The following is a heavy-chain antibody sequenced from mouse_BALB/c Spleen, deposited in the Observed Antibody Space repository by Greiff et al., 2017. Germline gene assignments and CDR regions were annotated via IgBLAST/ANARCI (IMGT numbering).Heavy chain of an antibody. CDR2: IWAGGST. V-gene: IGHV2-9*02. J-gene: IGHJ2*01. CDR1: GFSLTSYG. D-gene: IGHD1-1*01. Sequence: VKLVESGPGLVAPSQSLSITCTVSGFSLTSYGVHWVRQPPGKGLEWLGVIWAGGSTNYNSALMSRLSISKDNSKSQVFLKMNSLQTDDTAMYYCARDPGLDGSSYKGFDYWGQGTTLTVSS. CDR3: ARDPGLDGSSYKGFDY.